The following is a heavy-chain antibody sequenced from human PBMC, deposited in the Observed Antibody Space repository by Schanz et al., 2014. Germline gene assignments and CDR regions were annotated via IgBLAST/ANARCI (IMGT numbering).Heavy chain of an antibody. D-gene: IGHD4-17*01. Sequence: DVQLLESGGGLVQPGGSLRLSCAASGFTFSSYWMSWVRQAPGKGLEWVSGISGSGGSTYYADSVKGRFTISRDRFQNTLYLRMSSLRAEDTAVYYCARPRFDYGEVDYWGQGTLVTVSS. V-gene: IGHV3-23*01. J-gene: IGHJ4*02. CDR3: ARPRFDYGEVDY. CDR2: ISGSGGST. CDR1: GFTFSSYW.